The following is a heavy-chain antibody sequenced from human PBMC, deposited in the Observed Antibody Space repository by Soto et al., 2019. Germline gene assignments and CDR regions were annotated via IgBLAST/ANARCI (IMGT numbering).Heavy chain of an antibody. Sequence: PGGSLRLSCAASGFTFSSYEMNWVRQAPGKGLEWVSYISSSGSTIYYADSVKGRFTISRDNAKNSLYLQMNSLRAEDTAVYYCASTWLRIYYYYGMDVWGQGTTVTVSS. CDR2: ISSSGSTI. CDR1: GFTFSSYE. CDR3: ASTWLRIYYYYGMDV. D-gene: IGHD5-12*01. J-gene: IGHJ6*02. V-gene: IGHV3-48*03.